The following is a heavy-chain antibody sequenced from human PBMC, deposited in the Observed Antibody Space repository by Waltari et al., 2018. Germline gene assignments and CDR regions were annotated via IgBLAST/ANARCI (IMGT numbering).Heavy chain of an antibody. V-gene: IGHV3-30*18. D-gene: IGHD3-10*01. CDR2: ISNDGSHK. Sequence: QVQLVESGGGVVQPGRSLSLSCTASRFTFSTFSMHWVRQAPGKGLEGGAIISNDGSHKYYADSVKGRFNISRDNSKNTLYLQMSSLRAEDTAVYYCAKVRNSGSYNSWYFDYWGQGTLVTVSS. CDR3: AKVRNSGSYNSWYFDY. CDR1: RFTFSTFS. J-gene: IGHJ4*02.